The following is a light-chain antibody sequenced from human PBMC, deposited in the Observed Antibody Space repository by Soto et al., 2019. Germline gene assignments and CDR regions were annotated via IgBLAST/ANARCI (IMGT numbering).Light chain of an antibody. V-gene: IGKV3-20*01. J-gene: IGKJ3*01. CDR1: QSVSSTY. Sequence: EIVLTQSPGTLSLSPGERATLSCRASQSVSSTYLAWYQQKPGQAPRLLIYGASNRATGIPDRFSGGGSGTDFTLTISRLEPEDFAVYYGQQYGSSPPFTFGPGTTVEIK. CDR3: QQYGSSPPFT. CDR2: GAS.